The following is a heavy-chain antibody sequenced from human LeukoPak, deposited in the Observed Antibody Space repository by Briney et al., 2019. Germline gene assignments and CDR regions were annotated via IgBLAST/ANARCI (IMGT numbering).Heavy chain of an antibody. Sequence: SETLSLTCTVSGGSISSSSYYWGWIRQPPGKGLEWIGSIYYSGSTYYNPSLKSRVTISVDTSKNQFSLKLSSVTAADTAVYYCARDPGVAADDAFDIWGQGTMVTVPS. CDR2: IYYSGST. V-gene: IGHV4-39*02. CDR3: ARDPGVAADDAFDI. J-gene: IGHJ3*02. D-gene: IGHD6-25*01. CDR1: GGSISSSSYY.